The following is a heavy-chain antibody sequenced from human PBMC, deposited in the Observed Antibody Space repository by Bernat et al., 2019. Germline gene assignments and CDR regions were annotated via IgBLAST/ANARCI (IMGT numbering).Heavy chain of an antibody. CDR3: ADDVLPVEPFDP. CDR1: GFTFDDYA. J-gene: IGHJ5*02. V-gene: IGHV3-9*01. Sequence: EVQLVESGGGLVQPGRSLRLSCAASGFTFDDYAMHWVRQAPGKGLEWVSGISWNSGSICYADSVKGRFTISRDNAKNSLYLQMNSLRAEDTALYYCADDVLPVEPFDPWGQGTLVTVSS. CDR2: ISWNSGSI. D-gene: IGHD4-23*01.